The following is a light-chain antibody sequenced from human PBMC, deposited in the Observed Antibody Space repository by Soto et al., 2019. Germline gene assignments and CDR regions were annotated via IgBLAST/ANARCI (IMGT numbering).Light chain of an antibody. CDR3: QQTYMPPLA. Sequence: DIQMTQSPSSLSASVGDRDTITCRASQSITTYLNWYQQKPGKATKLLIFATSSLQSGVPSRFSGSGAWTDFTLTISRRQPDDFASYYCQQTYMPPLAFGQGTKLEIK. CDR2: ATS. CDR1: QSITTY. J-gene: IGKJ2*01. V-gene: IGKV1-39*01.